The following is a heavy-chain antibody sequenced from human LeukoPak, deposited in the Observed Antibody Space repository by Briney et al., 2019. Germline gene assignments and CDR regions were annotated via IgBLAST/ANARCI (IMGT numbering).Heavy chain of an antibody. D-gene: IGHD3-3*01. CDR3: ARTEYYDFWSGYYGFFDY. CDR2: IIPIFGTA. V-gene: IGHV1-69*13. J-gene: IGHJ4*02. Sequence: SVNVSCKASGGTFSSYAISWVRQAPGQGLEWMGGIIPIFGTANYAQKFQGRVTITADESTSTAYMELSSLRSEDTAVYYCARTEYYDFWSGYYGFFDYWGQGTLVTVSS. CDR1: GGTFSSYA.